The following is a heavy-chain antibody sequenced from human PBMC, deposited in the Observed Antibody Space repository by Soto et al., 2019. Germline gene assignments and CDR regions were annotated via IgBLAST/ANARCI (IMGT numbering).Heavy chain of an antibody. CDR1: GFTFSSYS. CDR2: ISSSSSYI. J-gene: IGHJ4*02. CDR3: ARHQPGYSYGHGFGY. Sequence: EVQLVESGGGLVKPGGSLRLSCAASGFTFSSYSMNWVRQAPGKGLEWVSSISSSSSYIYYADSVKGRFTISRDNAKNSLSLQMDSLRAEDTAVYYGARHQPGYSYGHGFGYWGQGTLGTVSA. D-gene: IGHD5-18*01. V-gene: IGHV3-21*01.